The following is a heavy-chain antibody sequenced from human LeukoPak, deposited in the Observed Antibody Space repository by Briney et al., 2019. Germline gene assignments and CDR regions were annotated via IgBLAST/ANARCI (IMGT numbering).Heavy chain of an antibody. J-gene: IGHJ5*02. CDR3: ARIGYCRGGSCHSRFDP. D-gene: IGHD2-15*01. Sequence: PSETLSLTCNVSGGSISSGGYYWSWIRQHPGKDLEWIGYFYYSGSTYHNPSLKSRVSISVDKSKNQFSLKLSSVTAADTAVHYCARIGYCRGGSCHSRFDPWGQGTLVTVSS. V-gene: IGHV4-31*03. CDR2: FYYSGST. CDR1: GGSISSGGYY.